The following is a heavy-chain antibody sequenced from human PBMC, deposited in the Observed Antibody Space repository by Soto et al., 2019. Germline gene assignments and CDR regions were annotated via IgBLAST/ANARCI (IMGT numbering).Heavy chain of an antibody. CDR1: GGTFSSYA. D-gene: IGHD1-26*01. J-gene: IGHJ5*02. V-gene: IGHV1-69*13. CDR2: IIPIFGTA. CDR3: ARDNAPGIVGTHNWFDP. Sequence: SVKVSCKTSGGTFSSYAIIWVRQAHGQGLEWMGGIIPIFGTANYAQKFQGRVTITADESTSTAYMELSSLRSEDTAVYYCARDNAPGIVGTHNWFDPWGQGTLVTVSS.